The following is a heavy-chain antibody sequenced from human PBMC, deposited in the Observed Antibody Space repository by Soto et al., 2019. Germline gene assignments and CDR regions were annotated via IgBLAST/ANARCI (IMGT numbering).Heavy chain of an antibody. J-gene: IGHJ6*02. CDR1: GFTFSSYG. CDR2: IGDDGSNK. CDR3: ARSGLGTSGDYYSGMDV. Sequence: QAPLVESGGGVVQPGRSLRLSCAASGFTFSSYGMHWVRQAPGKGLEWLSVIGDDGSNKNYADSVKGRFTISRDNSRNTLYLQMNTLRGEDTAVYYGARSGLGTSGDYYSGMDVWGQGTTVTVSS. D-gene: IGHD1-26*01. V-gene: IGHV3-33*01.